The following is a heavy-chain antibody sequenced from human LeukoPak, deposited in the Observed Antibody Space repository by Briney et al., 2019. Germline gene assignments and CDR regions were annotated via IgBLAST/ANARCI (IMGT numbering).Heavy chain of an antibody. J-gene: IGHJ4*02. D-gene: IGHD3-16*01. CDR1: GFTFSSYG. Sequence: PGGSLRLSCAASGFTFSSYGMHWVRQAPGKGLEWVAVILYDGSNKYYADSVKGRFTISRDNSKNTLYLQMNSLRAEDTAVYYCARDRGGIEAYSFDYWGQGTLVTVSS. CDR3: ARDRGGIEAYSFDY. CDR2: ILYDGSNK. V-gene: IGHV3-33*01.